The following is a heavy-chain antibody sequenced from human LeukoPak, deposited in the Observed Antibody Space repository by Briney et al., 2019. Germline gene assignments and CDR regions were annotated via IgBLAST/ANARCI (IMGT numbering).Heavy chain of an antibody. J-gene: IGHJ4*02. CDR3: TTEGSYYDILTGDYRGYLDS. CDR1: GFTFSSYW. V-gene: IGHV3-15*01. Sequence: GGSLRLSCAASGFTFSSYWMAWVRQTPGKGLEWVGRIKSKTDGGTADFAAPVRGRFTISRDDSKSTLTLQMNSLETEDTAVYYCTTEGSYYDILTGDYRGYLDSWGQGTLVTVSS. D-gene: IGHD3-9*01. CDR2: IKSKTDGGTA.